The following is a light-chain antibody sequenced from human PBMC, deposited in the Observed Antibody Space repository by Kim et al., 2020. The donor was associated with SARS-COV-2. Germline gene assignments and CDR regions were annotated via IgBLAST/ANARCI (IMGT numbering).Light chain of an antibody. Sequence: PGQTARHTCSGEKVGDKNACGYQQKPGQAPGPGILQDSKRPPGIPERFLGPNLGNKATLTNSGTQAMDGAYFYCQAWDSSTDVVFGGGTQLTVL. J-gene: IGLJ2*01. CDR2: QDS. V-gene: IGLV3-1*01. CDR3: QAWDSSTDVV. CDR1: KVGDKN.